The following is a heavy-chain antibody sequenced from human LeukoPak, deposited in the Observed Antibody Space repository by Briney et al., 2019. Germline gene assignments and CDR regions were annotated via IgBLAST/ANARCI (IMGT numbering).Heavy chain of an antibody. V-gene: IGHV3-7*01. J-gene: IGHJ2*01. D-gene: IGHD2-15*01. Sequence: GGSLRLSCAASGFTFSSYIMSWVRQAPGKGLEWVANIKEDGSEEYYVDSLKGRFTISRDNAKNSLYLQMNSLRAEDTAVYYCARDGLAAATLHWCFDLWGRGTLVTVSS. CDR1: GFTFSSYI. CDR2: IKEDGSEE. CDR3: ARDGLAAATLHWCFDL.